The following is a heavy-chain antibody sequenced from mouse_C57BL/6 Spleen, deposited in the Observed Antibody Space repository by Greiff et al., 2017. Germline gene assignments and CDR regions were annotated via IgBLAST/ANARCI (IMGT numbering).Heavy chain of an antibody. Sequence: QVQLQQSGAELARPGASVKLSCKASGYTFTSYGISWVKQRTGQGLEWIGEIYPRSGNTYYNEKFKGKATLTADKSSSTAYMALRSLTSEDSAVYFCARPNDYYGNAMDYWGQGTSVTVSS. CDR3: ARPNDYYGNAMDY. V-gene: IGHV1-81*01. J-gene: IGHJ4*01. CDR2: IYPRSGNT. CDR1: GYTFTSYG. D-gene: IGHD1-1*01.